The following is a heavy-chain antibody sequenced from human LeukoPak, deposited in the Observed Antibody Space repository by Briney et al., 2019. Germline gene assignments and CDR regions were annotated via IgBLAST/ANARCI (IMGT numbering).Heavy chain of an antibody. CDR3: GSSDYPTLFDY. D-gene: IGHD3-22*01. CDR2: IYSGGST. V-gene: IGHV3-66*01. Sequence: GGSLRLSCAASGFTFSSYAMSWVRQAPGKGLEWVSVIYSGGSTYYADSVKGRFTISRDNSKNTLYLQMNSLRAEDTTVYYCGSSDYPTLFDYWGQGTLVTVSS. J-gene: IGHJ4*02. CDR1: GFTFSSYA.